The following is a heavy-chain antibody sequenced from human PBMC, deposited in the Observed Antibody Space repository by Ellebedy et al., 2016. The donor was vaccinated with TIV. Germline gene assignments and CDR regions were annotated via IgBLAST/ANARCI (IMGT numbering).Heavy chain of an antibody. CDR3: AREVGGGQGDMDV. Sequence: GESLMISCAASGFTFTNYHMHWVRQAPGKGLEWVALIWSDGSLEYYADSVKGRFTLSRDSSENTVYLHMNSLRAGDTAVYYCAREVGGGQGDMDVWGQGTTVTVSS. CDR1: GFTFTNYH. V-gene: IGHV3-33*01. CDR2: IWSDGSLE. J-gene: IGHJ6*02. D-gene: IGHD1-26*01.